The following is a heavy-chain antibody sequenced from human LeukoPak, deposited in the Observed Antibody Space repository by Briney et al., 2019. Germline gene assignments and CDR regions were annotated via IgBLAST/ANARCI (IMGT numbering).Heavy chain of an antibody. Sequence: GGSLRLSCAASGFTFSDYYMTWIRQAPGKGLEWVSYISDSDNTMRYYADSVKGRFTISRDSSKNTLYLQMNRLRAEDAAVYYCAKAPVTTCSGAYCYPFDYWGQGTLVTVSS. V-gene: IGHV3-11*01. J-gene: IGHJ4*02. CDR2: ISDSDNTMR. CDR3: AKAPVTTCSGAYCYPFDY. D-gene: IGHD2-21*01. CDR1: GFTFSDYY.